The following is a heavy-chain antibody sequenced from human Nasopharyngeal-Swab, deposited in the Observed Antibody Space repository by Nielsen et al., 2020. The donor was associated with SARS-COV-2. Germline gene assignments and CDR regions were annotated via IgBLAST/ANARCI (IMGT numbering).Heavy chain of an antibody. Sequence: WIRQPPGKGLEWIGEIYHSGSTNYNPSLKSRVTISVDKSKNQFSLKLSSVTAADTAVYYCARAQRGTVTIYYYYGMDVWGQGTTVPSP. D-gene: IGHD4-17*01. J-gene: IGHJ6*02. CDR2: IYHSGST. V-gene: IGHV4-4*02. CDR3: ARAQRGTVTIYYYYGMDV.